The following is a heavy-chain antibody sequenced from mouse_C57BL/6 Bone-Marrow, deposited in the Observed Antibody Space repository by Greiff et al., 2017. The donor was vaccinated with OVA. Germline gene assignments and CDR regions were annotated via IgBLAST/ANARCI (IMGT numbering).Heavy chain of an antibody. D-gene: IGHD1-1*01. V-gene: IGHV6-3*01. CDR3: PVYLKGAMDY. Sequence: EVQLVESGGGLVQPGGSMKLSCVASGFTFSNYWMNWVRQSPEKGLEWVAQIRLKSDNYATHYAESVKGRFTISRDDSKSSVYLQMNNLRAEDTGIYYSPVYLKGAMDYWGQGTSVTVSS. CDR1: GFTFSNYW. J-gene: IGHJ4*01. CDR2: IRLKSDNYAT.